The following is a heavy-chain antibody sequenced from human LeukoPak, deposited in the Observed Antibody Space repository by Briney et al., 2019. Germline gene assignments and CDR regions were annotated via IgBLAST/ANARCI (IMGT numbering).Heavy chain of an antibody. D-gene: IGHD3-3*01. V-gene: IGHV1-18*01. CDR1: GYTFTSYG. J-gene: IGHJ5*02. CDR3: AREGYYDFWSGYANWFDP. CDR2: ISAYNGNT. Sequence: ASVKVSCKASGYTFTSYGISWVRQAPGQGLEWMGWISAYNGNTNYAQKLQGRVTMTTDTSTSTAYMELRSLRSDDTAVYYCAREGYYDFWSGYANWFDPWGQGTLVTVSS.